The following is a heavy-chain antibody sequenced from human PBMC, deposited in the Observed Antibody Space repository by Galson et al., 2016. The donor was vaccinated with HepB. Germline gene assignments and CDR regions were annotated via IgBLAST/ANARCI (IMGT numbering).Heavy chain of an antibody. CDR3: ARAGRRYFDF. CDR1: GYKFTTYY. CDR2: INPTGGTT. D-gene: IGHD1-1*01. J-gene: IGHJ4*02. Sequence: SVKVSCKASGYKFTTYYMQWVRQAPGQGLEWMGIINPTGGTTTYAQSFQGRVTMTRDTSTSTFYMELSSLTSEDTAVYYCARAGRRYFDFWGQGTLVTVSS. V-gene: IGHV1-46*01.